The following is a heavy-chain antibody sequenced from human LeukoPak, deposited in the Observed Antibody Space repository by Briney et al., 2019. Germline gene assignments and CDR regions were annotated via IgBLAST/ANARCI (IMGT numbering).Heavy chain of an antibody. V-gene: IGHV3-21*01. CDR3: ASAYSSNWYFHFDY. CDR2: ISSSSYI. J-gene: IGHJ4*02. Sequence: WGSLRLSCAASGFTFSSYSMNWVRQAPGKGLEWVSSISSSSYIYYADSVKGRFTISRDNAKNSLYLQMNSLRAEDTAVYYCASAYSSNWYFHFDYWGQGTLVTVSS. D-gene: IGHD6-13*01. CDR1: GFTFSSYS.